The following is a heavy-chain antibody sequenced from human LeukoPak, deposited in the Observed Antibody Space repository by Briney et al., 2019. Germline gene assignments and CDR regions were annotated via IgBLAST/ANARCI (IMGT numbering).Heavy chain of an antibody. J-gene: IGHJ4*02. CDR2: ISANGGST. CDR1: GFSFSTYD. D-gene: IGHD5-24*01. CDR3: ARERQRWLFDY. Sequence: PGASLRLSCAASGFSFSTYDVSWVRQAPGKGPEWVTSISANGGSTYYVDSVKGRFTISRDNSRNTLYLQLNSLRAEYTAIYFCARERQRWLFDYWGQGTLVTVSS. V-gene: IGHV3-23*01.